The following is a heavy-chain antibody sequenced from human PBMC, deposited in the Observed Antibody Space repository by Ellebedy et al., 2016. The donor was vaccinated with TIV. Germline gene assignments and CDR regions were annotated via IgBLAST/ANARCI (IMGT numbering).Heavy chain of an antibody. J-gene: IGHJ4*02. CDR3: ARLDSRGYCSGGSCYYRY. D-gene: IGHD2-15*01. CDR2: INPNSGGT. CDR1: GYIFTGYY. V-gene: IGHV1-2*02. Sequence: AASVKVSCKASGYIFTGYYMHWVRQAPGQGLEWMGWINPNSGGTNYAQKFQGRVSITRDTSISTAYMELSRLRSGDTAVYYCARLDSRGYCSGGSCYYRYWGQGTLVTVSS.